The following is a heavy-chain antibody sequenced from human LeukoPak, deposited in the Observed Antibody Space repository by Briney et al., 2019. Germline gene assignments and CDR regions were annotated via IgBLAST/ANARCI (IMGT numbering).Heavy chain of an antibody. D-gene: IGHD3-16*01. CDR3: ARVGYDYVWGSIDY. CDR2: IYHSGST. CDR1: GYSISSGYY. V-gene: IGHV4-38-2*02. Sequence: PSGTLSLTCTVSGYSISSGYYWGWIRQPPGKGLEWIGSIYHSGSTYYNPSLKRRVTISVDTSKNQFSLKLRSVTAADTAGYYRARVGYDYVWGSIDYWGQGTLVTVSS. J-gene: IGHJ4*02.